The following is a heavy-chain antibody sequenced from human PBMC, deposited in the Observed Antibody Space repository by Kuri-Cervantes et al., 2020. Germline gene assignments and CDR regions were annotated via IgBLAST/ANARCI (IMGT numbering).Heavy chain of an antibody. V-gene: IGHV4-39*07. CDR3: ARGRITIFGVVIMSLRAFDI. D-gene: IGHD3-3*01. CDR1: GGSISSSSYY. Sequence: SETLSLTCTVSGGSISSSSYYWGWIRQPPGKGLEWIGSIYYSGSTNYNPSLKSRVTISVDTSKNQFSLKLSSVTAADTAVYYCARGRITIFGVVIMSLRAFDIWGQGTMVTVSS. CDR2: IYYSGST. J-gene: IGHJ3*02.